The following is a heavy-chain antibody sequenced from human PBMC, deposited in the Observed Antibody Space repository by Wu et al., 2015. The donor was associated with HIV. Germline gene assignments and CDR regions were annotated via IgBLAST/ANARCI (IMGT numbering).Heavy chain of an antibody. J-gene: IGHJ5*02. CDR3: ASGRYCGGDCYSGWFDP. CDR1: GYTFTGYY. Sequence: QVQLVQSGAEVKKPGASVKVSCKASGYTFTGYYMHWVRQAPGQGLEWMGWITPFNGNTNYAQKFQDRVTITRDRSMSTAYMELSSLRSEDTAMYYCASGRYCGGDCYSGWFDPWGQGTLVTVSS. V-gene: IGHV1-45*02. CDR2: ITPFNGNT. D-gene: IGHD2-21*01.